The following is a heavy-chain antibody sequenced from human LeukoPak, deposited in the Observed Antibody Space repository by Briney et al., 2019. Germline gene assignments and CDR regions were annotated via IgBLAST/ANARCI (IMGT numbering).Heavy chain of an antibody. J-gene: IGHJ4*02. V-gene: IGHV3-30-3*01. CDR2: ISYDGSNK. CDR1: GFTFSSYA. Sequence: QAGGSLRLSCAASGFTFSSYAMHWVRQAPGKGLEWVAVISYDGSNKYYADSVKGRFTISRDNAKNSLYLQMNSLRAEDTAVYYCARGYLGYWGQGTLVTVSS. CDR3: ARGYLGY.